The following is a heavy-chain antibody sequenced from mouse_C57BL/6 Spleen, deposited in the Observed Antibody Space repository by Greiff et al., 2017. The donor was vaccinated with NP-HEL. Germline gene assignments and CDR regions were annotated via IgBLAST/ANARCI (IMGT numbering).Heavy chain of an antibody. CDR2: ISNGGGST. CDR3: ARQRGDDGHGEYYAMDY. D-gene: IGHD2-3*01. CDR1: GFTFSDYY. Sequence: EVQVVESGGGLVQPGGSLKLSCAASGFTFSDYYMYWVRQTPEKRLEWVAYISNGGGSTYFPDPVQGRFTISRDKAKNTRYRQRRRLKSEDTAMYDCARQRGDDGHGEYYAMDYWGQGTSVTVSS. J-gene: IGHJ4*01. V-gene: IGHV5-12*01.